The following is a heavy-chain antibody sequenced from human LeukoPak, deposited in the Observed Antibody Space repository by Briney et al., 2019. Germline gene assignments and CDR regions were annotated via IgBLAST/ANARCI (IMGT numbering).Heavy chain of an antibody. J-gene: IGHJ3*02. CDR3: ARDSFITMIVVRTKNLFDI. D-gene: IGHD3-22*01. Sequence: GASVKVSCKASGYTFTSYDINWVRQATGQGLEWMGWMNPNSGNTGYAQKFQGRVTMTRNTSISTAYMELRSLRSDDTAVYYCARDSFITMIVVRTKNLFDIWGQGTMVTVSS. CDR2: MNPNSGNT. CDR1: GYTFTSYD. V-gene: IGHV1-8*01.